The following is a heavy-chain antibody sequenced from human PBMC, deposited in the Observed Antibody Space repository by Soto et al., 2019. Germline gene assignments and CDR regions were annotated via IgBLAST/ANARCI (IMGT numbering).Heavy chain of an antibody. CDR2: ISAYNGNT. J-gene: IGHJ6*02. Sequence: ASVKVSCKASGYTFTSYGISWVRQAPGQGLEWMGWISAYNGNTNYAQKLQGRVTMTTDTSTSTAYMELRSLRSDDTAVYYCARDQITIFGVVTPYYYYYRMDVSGQGTTVTVSS. CDR1: GYTFTSYG. CDR3: ARDQITIFGVVTPYYYYYRMDV. V-gene: IGHV1-18*01. D-gene: IGHD3-3*01.